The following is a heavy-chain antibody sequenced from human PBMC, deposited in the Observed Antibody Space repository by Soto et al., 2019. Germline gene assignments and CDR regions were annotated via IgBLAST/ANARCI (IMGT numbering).Heavy chain of an antibody. CDR1: GYTFANYD. Sequence: ASVKVSWKASGYTFANYDINWVRQATGQGLEWMGWMNPHGGNTGYAQRLQGRVSMTTXTXXTXXXMXLTSLRSDDTAVYFCARGWELPAATFNYWGQ. V-gene: IGHV1-8*01. J-gene: IGHJ4*01. CDR3: ARGWELPAATFNY. CDR2: MNPHGGNT. D-gene: IGHD2-2*01.